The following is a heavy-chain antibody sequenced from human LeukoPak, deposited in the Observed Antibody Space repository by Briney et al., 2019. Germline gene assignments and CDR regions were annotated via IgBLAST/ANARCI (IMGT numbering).Heavy chain of an antibody. CDR3: AKIYGDLWYFDY. J-gene: IGHJ4*02. CDR1: GYSFTSYW. D-gene: IGHD4-17*01. V-gene: IGHV5-51*01. CDR2: ISPGDSDN. Sequence: GASLKISCKGSGYSFTSYWIGWVRPRPGKGLEWMGIISPGDSDNRYSPSFQGQVTISADKSISTAYLQWSSLKASDTAMYYCAKIYGDLWYFDYWGQGTLVTVSS.